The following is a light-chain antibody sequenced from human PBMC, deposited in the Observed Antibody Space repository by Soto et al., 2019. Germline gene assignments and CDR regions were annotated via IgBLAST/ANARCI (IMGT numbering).Light chain of an antibody. CDR1: QSVNSN. V-gene: IGKV3-15*01. CDR2: GAS. CDR3: QRYNNWPPWLT. Sequence: EIVMTQSPDTLSVSPGERATLSCRASQSVNSNLAWYQQKPGQAPRLLIYGASTRATGIPARFSGSGSGTEFTLTISSLQSEDFAVYYCQRYNNWPPWLTFGGGTKVEIK. J-gene: IGKJ4*01.